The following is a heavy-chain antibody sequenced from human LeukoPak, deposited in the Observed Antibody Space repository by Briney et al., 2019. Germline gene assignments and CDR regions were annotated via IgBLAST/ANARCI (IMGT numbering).Heavy chain of an antibody. D-gene: IGHD3-3*01. J-gene: IGHJ4*02. V-gene: IGHV3-53*01. Sequence: GGTLRLSCAVSGLTVSSSCMHWVRQAPGKGLEWVSDIYSDALGGITNYADSVKGRFTITRDNSQNPLYLQMNSLRAEDTAIYYCAREIGGGLDSFDHWGQGTLVTVSS. CDR1: GLTVSSSC. CDR3: AREIGGGLDSFDH. CDR2: IYSDALGGIT.